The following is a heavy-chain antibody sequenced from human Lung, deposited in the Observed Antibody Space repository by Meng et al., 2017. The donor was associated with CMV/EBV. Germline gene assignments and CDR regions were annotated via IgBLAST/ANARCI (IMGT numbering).Heavy chain of an antibody. V-gene: IGHV2-5*01. CDR3: AHSRTGWYQLLLGLGVCEY. CDR1: GFSLSTSGVG. J-gene: IGHJ4*02. Sequence: SGPTLVKPTQTLTLTCTFSGFSLSTSGVGVGWIRQPPGKALEWLALIYWNDDKRYSPSLKSRLTITKDTSKNQVVLTMTNMDPVDTATYYCAHSRTGWYQLLLGLGVCEYWXQGTXVTVDS. CDR2: IYWNDDK. D-gene: IGHD2-2*01.